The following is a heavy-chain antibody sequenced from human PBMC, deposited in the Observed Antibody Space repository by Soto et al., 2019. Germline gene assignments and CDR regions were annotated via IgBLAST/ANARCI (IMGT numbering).Heavy chain of an antibody. V-gene: IGHV3-23*01. D-gene: IGHD3-9*01. CDR2: ISGSGGST. J-gene: IGHJ4*02. CDR1: GFTFSSYA. Sequence: GGSLRLSCAASGFTFSSYAMSWVRQAPGKGLEWVSAISGSGGSTYYADSVKGRFTISRDNSKNTLYLQMNSLRVEDTAVYFCAKEHPFDWLLYVDYWGQGALVTVSS. CDR3: AKEHPFDWLLYVDY.